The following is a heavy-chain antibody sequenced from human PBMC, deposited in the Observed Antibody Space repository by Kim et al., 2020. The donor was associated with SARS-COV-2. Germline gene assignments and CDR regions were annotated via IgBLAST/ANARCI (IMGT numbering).Heavy chain of an antibody. Sequence: GESLKISCKGSGYSFTSYWISWVRQMPGKGLEWMGRIDPSDSYTNYSPSFQGHVTISADKSISTAYLQWSSLKASDTAMYYCARHLLATVTTDLYYYGMDVWGQGTTVTVSS. CDR3: ARHLLATVTTDLYYYGMDV. D-gene: IGHD4-17*01. V-gene: IGHV5-10-1*01. J-gene: IGHJ6*02. CDR1: GYSFTSYW. CDR2: IDPSDSYT.